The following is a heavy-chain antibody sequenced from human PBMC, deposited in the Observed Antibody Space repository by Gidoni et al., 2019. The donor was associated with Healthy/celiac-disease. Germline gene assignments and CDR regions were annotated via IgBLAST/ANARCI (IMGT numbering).Heavy chain of an antibody. CDR2: ISSSSSYT. V-gene: IGHV3-11*06. J-gene: IGHJ5*02. Sequence: QVQLVESGGGLVKPGGSLRPSCAASGSTFSDYYMSWIRQAPGKGLEWVSYISSSSSYTNYADSVKGRFTISRDNAKNSLYLQMNSLRAEDTAVYYCARRYFDWLEDRLDPWGQGTLVTVSS. CDR3: ARRYFDWLEDRLDP. CDR1: GSTFSDYY. D-gene: IGHD3-9*01.